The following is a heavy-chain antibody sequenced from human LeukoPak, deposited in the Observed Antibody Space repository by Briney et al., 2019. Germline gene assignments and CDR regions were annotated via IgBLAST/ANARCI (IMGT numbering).Heavy chain of an antibody. CDR1: GFTFNKYA. CDR3: AKNRGGTYKYYMDV. Sequence: PGGSLRLSCAASGFTFNKYAMSWVCQAPGMGLEWLSYVSGSGGATYYADSVKGRFTISRDNSKNTVYLQMGSLRAEDTAVYYCAKNRGGTYKYYMDVWGNGTTVTVSS. V-gene: IGHV3-23*01. CDR2: VSGSGGAT. D-gene: IGHD1-1*01. J-gene: IGHJ6*03.